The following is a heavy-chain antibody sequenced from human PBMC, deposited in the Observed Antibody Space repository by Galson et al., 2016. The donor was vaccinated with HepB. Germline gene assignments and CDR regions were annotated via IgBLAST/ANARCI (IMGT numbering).Heavy chain of an antibody. CDR1: GFTFNDYG. CDR2: MAGVGGNT. V-gene: IGHV3-23*01. J-gene: IGHJ4*02. CDR3: ARDVGGIMFDY. D-gene: IGHD3-16*02. Sequence: SLRLSCAASGFTFNDYGMAWVRQAPGRGLEWVATMAGVGGNTHYPDSVKGRFTISRDNSKNTLSLQMNSLRAEDTALYYCARDVGGIMFDYWGQGTLVTVSS.